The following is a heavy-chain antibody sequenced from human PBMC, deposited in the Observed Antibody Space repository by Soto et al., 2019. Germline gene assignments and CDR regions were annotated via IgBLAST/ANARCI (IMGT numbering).Heavy chain of an antibody. V-gene: IGHV4-59*01. Sequence: PSETLSLTCTVSGGSIRGYYWSWIRQPPGKGLEWIGYMYNTGSTVYNPSFKSRVTISVDTSKNQFSLKLNSVTAADTAVYYWARDLWGYCGTDCYPLDVWGQGTTVT. D-gene: IGHD2-21*02. CDR3: ARDLWGYCGTDCYPLDV. J-gene: IGHJ6*02. CDR1: GGSIRGYY. CDR2: MYNTGST.